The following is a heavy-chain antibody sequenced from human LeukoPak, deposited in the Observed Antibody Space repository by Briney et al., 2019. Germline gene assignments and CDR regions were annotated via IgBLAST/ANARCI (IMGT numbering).Heavy chain of an antibody. CDR1: GFTFDDYA. D-gene: IGHD3-3*01. CDR3: AKDTGSGLEWLHFDY. J-gene: IGHJ4*02. V-gene: IGHV3-9*03. Sequence: GGSLRLSCAASGFTFDDYAMHWVRQAPGKGLEWVSGISWNSGSIGYADSVKGRFTISRGNAKNSLYLQMNSLRAEDMALYYCAKDTGSGLEWLHFDYWGQGTLVTVSS. CDR2: ISWNSGSI.